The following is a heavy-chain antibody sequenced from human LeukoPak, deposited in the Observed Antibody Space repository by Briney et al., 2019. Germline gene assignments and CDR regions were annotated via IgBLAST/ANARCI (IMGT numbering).Heavy chain of an antibody. V-gene: IGHV3-74*01. J-gene: IGHJ4*02. Sequence: GGSLRLSCAASGFPFSNYLMHWVRQAPGKGLVWVSPVNSDGSTTNYADSVKGRFTISRDNAENALYMRMNSLRPEDTAVYYCARGYYSSSRFDSWGQGTLVTVSS. CDR3: ARGYYSSSRFDS. CDR2: VNSDGSTT. D-gene: IGHD6-13*01. CDR1: GFPFSNYL.